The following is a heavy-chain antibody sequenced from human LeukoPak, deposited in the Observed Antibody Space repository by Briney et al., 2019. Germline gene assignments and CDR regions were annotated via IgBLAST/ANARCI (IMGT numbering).Heavy chain of an antibody. CDR2: ISYDGSNK. V-gene: IGHV3-30-3*01. CDR3: ARGSKLSGGSCSFDY. Sequence: QAGGSLRLSCAASGFTFSSYAMHWVRQAPGKGLEWVAVISYDGSNKCYADSVKGRFTISRDNSKNTLYLQMNSLRAEDTAVYYCARGSKLSGGSCSFDYWGQGTLVTVSS. D-gene: IGHD2-15*01. CDR1: GFTFSSYA. J-gene: IGHJ4*02.